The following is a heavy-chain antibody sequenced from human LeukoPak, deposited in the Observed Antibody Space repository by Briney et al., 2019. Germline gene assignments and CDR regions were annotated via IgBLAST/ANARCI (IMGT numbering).Heavy chain of an antibody. D-gene: IGHD3-3*01. J-gene: IGHJ6*02. Sequence: SGTLSLTCTVSGGSISSYYWSWIRQPPGQGLEWIGYIYYSGSTNYNPSLKSRVTISVDTSKNQFSLKLSSVTAADTAVYHCAITPSDFYPNRGPEVYYYGMDVWGQRNPVTVSS. CDR2: IYYSGST. V-gene: IGHV4-59*08. CDR3: AITPSDFYPNRGPEVYYYGMDV. CDR1: GGSISSYY.